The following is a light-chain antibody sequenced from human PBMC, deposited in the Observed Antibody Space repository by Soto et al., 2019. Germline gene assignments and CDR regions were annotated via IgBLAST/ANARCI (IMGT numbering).Light chain of an antibody. J-gene: IGKJ1*01. CDR2: GAS. Sequence: ENVLTQSPGTLSLSPGERATLSCRASQSVGNYLAWYQQKPGKAPRFLIYGASTRATGIPARFSGSGSGTEFTLTISSLQSEDFAVYYCHHYNNWPRTFGQGTKVDIK. CDR3: HHYNNWPRT. V-gene: IGKV3-15*01. CDR1: QSVGNY.